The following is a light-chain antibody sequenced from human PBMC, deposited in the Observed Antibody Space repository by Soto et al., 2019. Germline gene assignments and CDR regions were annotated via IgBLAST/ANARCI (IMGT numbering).Light chain of an antibody. Sequence: EIVLTQSPATLSLSPEERATLSCRASQNINSNLAWYQQRPGQAPRLLIYDASNRAPGIPARFGGSGSGSDFTLTISSLQSEDFAVYYCQQYNHWWTFGQGTKVDIK. CDR1: QNINSN. J-gene: IGKJ1*01. CDR2: DAS. CDR3: QQYNHWWT. V-gene: IGKV3-11*01.